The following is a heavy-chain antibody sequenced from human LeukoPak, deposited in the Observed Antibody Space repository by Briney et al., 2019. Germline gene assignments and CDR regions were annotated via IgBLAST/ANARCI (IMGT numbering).Heavy chain of an antibody. Sequence: SETLSLTCTVSGGSISSGDYYWSWIRQPPGKGLEWIGYIYYSGSTYYNPSLKSRVTISVDTSKNQFSLKLSSVTAAGTAVYYCARAYYYDSSGYDYWGQGTLVTVSS. CDR1: GGSISSGDYY. J-gene: IGHJ4*02. CDR2: IYYSGST. CDR3: ARAYYYDSSGYDY. D-gene: IGHD3-22*01. V-gene: IGHV4-30-4*01.